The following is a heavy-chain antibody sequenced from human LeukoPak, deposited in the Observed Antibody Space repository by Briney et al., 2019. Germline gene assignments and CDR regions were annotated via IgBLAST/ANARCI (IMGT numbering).Heavy chain of an antibody. J-gene: IGHJ4*02. CDR3: ARDSGSYLPLGY. V-gene: IGHV1-46*01. Sequence: ASVKVSCKASGYTFTSYYMHWVRRAPGQGLEWMGIINPSGGSTSYAQKFQGRVTMTRDTSTSTVYMELSSLRSEDTAVYYCARDSGSYLPLGYWGQGTLVTVSS. CDR1: GYTFTSYY. CDR2: INPSGGST. D-gene: IGHD1-26*01.